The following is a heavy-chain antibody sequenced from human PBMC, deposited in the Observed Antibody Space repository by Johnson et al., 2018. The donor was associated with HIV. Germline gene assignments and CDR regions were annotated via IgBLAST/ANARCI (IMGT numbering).Heavy chain of an antibody. CDR2: IFTVGDV. CDR1: GITVSSNY. V-gene: IGHV3-66*01. D-gene: IGHD2-15*01. J-gene: IGHJ3*02. Sequence: VQLVESGGGLAQPGGSLRLSCAASGITVSSNYMSWVRQAPGKGLEWVSVIFTVGDVYYADSVKGRFTISRDNSKNFLYLQMNSLRVEDTALYYCARSKDCSGGSCPDALDIWGQGTMVIVSS. CDR3: ARSKDCSGGSCPDALDI.